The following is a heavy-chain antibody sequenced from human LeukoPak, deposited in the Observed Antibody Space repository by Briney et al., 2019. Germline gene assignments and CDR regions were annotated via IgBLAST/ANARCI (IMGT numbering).Heavy chain of an antibody. CDR3: AKGLIAVADFDY. V-gene: IGHV3-23*01. CDR2: ISGSGGST. D-gene: IGHD6-19*01. Sequence: PSGGSLRLSCAASGFTFSSYAMSWVRQAPGKGLEWVSAISGSGGSTYYADSVKGRFTISRDNSKNTLYLQMNSLRAEDTAVYYCAKGLIAVADFDYWGQGTLVTVSS. CDR1: GFTFSSYA. J-gene: IGHJ4*02.